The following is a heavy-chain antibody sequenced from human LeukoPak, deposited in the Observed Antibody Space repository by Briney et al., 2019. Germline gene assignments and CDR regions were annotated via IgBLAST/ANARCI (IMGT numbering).Heavy chain of an antibody. D-gene: IGHD5-12*01. Sequence: HSGGSLRLSCAASGFTFNSYWMSWVRQAPGKGLEWVANIKQDGSEKYYVDSVKGRFTISRDNAKNSLYLQMNSLRAEDTAVYYCARDAEYSGYDLPYWGQGTLVTVSS. CDR3: ARDAEYSGYDLPY. V-gene: IGHV3-7*01. CDR1: GFTFNSYW. CDR2: IKQDGSEK. J-gene: IGHJ4*02.